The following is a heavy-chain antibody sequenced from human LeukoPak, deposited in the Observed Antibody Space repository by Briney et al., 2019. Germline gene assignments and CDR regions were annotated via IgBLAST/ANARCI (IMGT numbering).Heavy chain of an antibody. CDR1: GFTFSSYA. V-gene: IGHV3-23*01. Sequence: GGSLRLSCAASGFTFSSYAMSWVRQAPGNGLEWVSAISGSGGSTYYADSVKGRFTISRDNSKNTLYLQMNSLRAEDTAVYYCARVSCSGGSCYREFYYFDYWGQGTLVTVSS. J-gene: IGHJ4*02. CDR3: ARVSCSGGSCYREFYYFDY. D-gene: IGHD2-15*01. CDR2: ISGSGGST.